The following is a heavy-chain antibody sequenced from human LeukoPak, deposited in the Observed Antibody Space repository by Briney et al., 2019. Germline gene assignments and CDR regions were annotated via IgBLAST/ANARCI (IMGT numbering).Heavy chain of an antibody. D-gene: IGHD5-18*01. CDR3: ARDRWGYSYGGD. CDR2: ISGSGSTT. CDR1: GFTFSSYA. Sequence: GGSLRLSCAASGFTFSSYAMNWVRQAPGKGLEWVSAISGSGSTTYYADSVKGRFTISRDNSKNTLFLQMNSLTAEDTAVYYCARDRWGYSYGGDWGQGTLVTVSS. V-gene: IGHV3-23*01. J-gene: IGHJ4*02.